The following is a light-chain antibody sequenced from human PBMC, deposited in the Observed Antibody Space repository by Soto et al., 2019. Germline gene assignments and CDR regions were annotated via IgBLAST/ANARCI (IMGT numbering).Light chain of an antibody. J-gene: IGKJ5*01. V-gene: IGKV3D-15*01. CDR2: GAS. Sequence: EILLTQSPDTLSVSPGERATLSCRASQTVGSNLAWYQQKPGQAPRLLIYGASTRASDTPARFSGSGSVTEFALTISSLQSEDFAVYYCQQYNNWPITFGQGTRLEI. CDR1: QTVGSN. CDR3: QQYNNWPIT.